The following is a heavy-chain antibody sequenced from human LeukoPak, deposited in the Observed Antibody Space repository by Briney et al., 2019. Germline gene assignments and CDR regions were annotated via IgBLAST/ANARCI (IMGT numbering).Heavy chain of an antibody. J-gene: IGHJ6*02. D-gene: IGHD2-15*01. CDR1: RFTFSYYD. CDR3: ARDRGGGLDV. CDR2: ISYDGSKK. V-gene: IGHV3-30*19. Sequence: GRSLRLSCAASRFTFSYYDMHWVRQAPGKGLEWVAFISYDGSKKYYGDSVEGRFTISRDNSKNTLSLQMDSLRAEDTALYFCARDRGGGLDVWGQGTTVTVSS.